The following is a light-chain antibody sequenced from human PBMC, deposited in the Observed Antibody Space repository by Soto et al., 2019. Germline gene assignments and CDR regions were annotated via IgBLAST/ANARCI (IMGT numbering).Light chain of an antibody. CDR3: SSYTSSSTAV. CDR1: SSDVGRYNY. Sequence: QSALTQPASVSGSPGQSITISCTGTSSDVGRYNYVSWYQQHPGKAPKLMIYDVTNRPSGVSNRFSGSKSGNTASLTISGLQAEDEADYYCSSYTSSSTAVFGGGTQLTV. V-gene: IGLV2-14*01. CDR2: DVT. J-gene: IGLJ7*01.